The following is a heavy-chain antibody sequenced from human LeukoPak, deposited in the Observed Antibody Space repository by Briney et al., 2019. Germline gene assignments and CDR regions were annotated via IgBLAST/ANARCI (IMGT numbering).Heavy chain of an antibody. CDR1: GASISPYY. CDR2: VYYSGST. D-gene: IGHD3-10*01. J-gene: IGHJ4*02. CDR3: TTGSDYFDY. V-gene: IGHV4-59*01. Sequence: SETLSLTCTVSGASISPYYWTWIRQPPGKGLEWLGHVYYSGSTNYNPSLKSRITISVDRSNNQFSLRLTSVTAADTAFYFCTTGSDYFDYWGQGTLVTVSS.